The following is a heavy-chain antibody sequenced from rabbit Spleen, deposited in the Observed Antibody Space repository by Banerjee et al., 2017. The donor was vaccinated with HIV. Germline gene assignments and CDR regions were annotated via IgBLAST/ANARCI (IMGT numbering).Heavy chain of an antibody. J-gene: IGHJ6*01. V-gene: IGHV1S45*01. CDR2: IDSGSSGFT. CDR1: GFSFSSNSY. Sequence: QEQLVESGGDLVKPGTSLTLTCTASGFSFSSNSYMCWVRQAPGKGLEWIACIDSGSSGFTYFASWANGRFTISKTSSTTVTLQMTSLTAADTATYFCARDTSSSFSSYGMDLWGPGTLVTVS. D-gene: IGHD1-1*01. CDR3: ARDTSSSFSSYGMDL.